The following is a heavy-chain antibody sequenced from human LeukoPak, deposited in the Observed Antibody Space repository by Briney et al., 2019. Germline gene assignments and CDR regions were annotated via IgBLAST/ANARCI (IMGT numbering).Heavy chain of an antibody. CDR1: GYTFTCYY. J-gene: IGHJ4*02. Sequence: ASVKVSCKASGYTFTCYYMHWVRQAPGQGLEWMGWINPNSGGTNYAQKFQGWVTMTRDTSISTAYMELSRLRSDDTAVYYCARGGSSSTSCYDYWGQGTLVTVSS. CDR3: ARGGSSSTSCYDY. D-gene: IGHD2-2*01. CDR2: INPNSGGT. V-gene: IGHV1-2*04.